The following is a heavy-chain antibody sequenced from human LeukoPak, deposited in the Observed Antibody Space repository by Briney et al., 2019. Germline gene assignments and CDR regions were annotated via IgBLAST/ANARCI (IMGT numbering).Heavy chain of an antibody. CDR1: GFTFSDYA. CDR2: IGGDDST. V-gene: IGHV3-23*01. CDR3: AKDSWSRNGIFDPFDI. D-gene: IGHD2-8*01. Sequence: PGGSLRLSCAAPGFTFSDYAMNWVRQAPGKGLEWVSHIGGDDSTFYTDSVKGRFTGSRDNSKNTLSLQMDGLRVEDTAVYYCAKDSWSRNGIFDPFDIWGQGTMVTVSS. J-gene: IGHJ3*02.